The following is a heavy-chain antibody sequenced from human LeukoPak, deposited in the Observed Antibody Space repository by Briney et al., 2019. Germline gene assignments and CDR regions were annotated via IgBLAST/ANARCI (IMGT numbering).Heavy chain of an antibody. CDR1: GASISGHY. Sequence: SETLSLTCTVSGASISGHYWIWIRQPPGRELEWIGYVYSSGSTNYNPSLKSRVTMSVDTSKNQFSLKLSSVTAADTAVYYCARDSSGYNWFDPWGQGTLVTVSS. D-gene: IGHD3-22*01. V-gene: IGHV4-59*11. CDR2: VYSSGST. J-gene: IGHJ5*02. CDR3: ARDSSGYNWFDP.